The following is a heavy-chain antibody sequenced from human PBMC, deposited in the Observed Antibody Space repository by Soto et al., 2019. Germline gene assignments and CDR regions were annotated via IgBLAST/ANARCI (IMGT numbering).Heavy chain of an antibody. J-gene: IGHJ5*02. CDR3: ARESGDWPLNWFDP. Sequence: SVKVSFKASGGTFSSYAISWVRQAPGQGLEWMGGIIPIFGTANYAQKFQGRVTITADKSTSTAYMELSSLRSEDTAVYYCARESGDWPLNWFDPWGQGTLVTVSS. V-gene: IGHV1-69*06. D-gene: IGHD2-21*02. CDR1: GGTFSSYA. CDR2: IIPIFGTA.